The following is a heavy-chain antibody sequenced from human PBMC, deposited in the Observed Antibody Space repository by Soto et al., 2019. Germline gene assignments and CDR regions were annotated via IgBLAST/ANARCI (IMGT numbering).Heavy chain of an antibody. V-gene: IGHV1-69*13. J-gene: IGHJ5*02. CDR1: GGTFSSYA. D-gene: IGHD6-13*01. CDR2: IIPIFGTA. Sequence: GASVKVSCKASGGTFSSYAISWVRQAPGQGLEWMGGIIPIFGTANYAQKFQGRVTITADESTSTAYMELSSLRSEDTAVYYCAREPSIAAARTKSNWFDPWGQGTLVTVSS. CDR3: AREPSIAAARTKSNWFDP.